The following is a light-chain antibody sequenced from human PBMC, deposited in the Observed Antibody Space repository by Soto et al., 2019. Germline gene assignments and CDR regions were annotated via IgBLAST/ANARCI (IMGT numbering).Light chain of an antibody. CDR3: AAWDDSLVL. V-gene: IGLV1-47*01. J-gene: IGLJ2*01. CDR1: NSNIGSAY. Sequence: QSVLTQPPSASGTPGQTVTISCSGSNSNIGSAYIYWYQHLPGTAPKLLIYRNNQRPSGVPDRFSASKSGTSASLAISGLRSEDEADYYCAAWDDSLVLFGGGTQLTVL. CDR2: RNN.